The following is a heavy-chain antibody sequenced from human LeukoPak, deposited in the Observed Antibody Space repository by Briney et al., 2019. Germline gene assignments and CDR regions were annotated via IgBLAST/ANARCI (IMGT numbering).Heavy chain of an antibody. Sequence: SGGSLRLSCAASGFTFSSYAMHWVRQAPGKGLEWVAVISYDGSNKYYADSVKGRFTISRDNSKNTLYLQMNSLRAEDTAVYYCARDFLFTIFGVVTSGYYYGMDVWGQGTTVTVSS. CDR3: ARDFLFTIFGVVTSGYYYGMDV. V-gene: IGHV3-30-3*01. CDR2: ISYDGSNK. J-gene: IGHJ6*02. CDR1: GFTFSSYA. D-gene: IGHD3-3*01.